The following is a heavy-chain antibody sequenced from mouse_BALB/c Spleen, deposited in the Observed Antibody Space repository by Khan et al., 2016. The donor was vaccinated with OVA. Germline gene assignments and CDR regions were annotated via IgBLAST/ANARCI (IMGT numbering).Heavy chain of an antibody. CDR2: ISSGGSYT. CDR3: ARLYAMDY. Sequence: EVQLQESGGDLVKPGGSLKLSCAASGFTFSSYGMSWVRQTPDKRLEWVATISSGGSYTYYPDSVKGRFPISRDNAKNTLYLQMSSLKAEDTAMYYCARLYAMDYWGQGTSVTVSS. V-gene: IGHV5-6*01. CDR1: GFTFSSYG. J-gene: IGHJ4*01.